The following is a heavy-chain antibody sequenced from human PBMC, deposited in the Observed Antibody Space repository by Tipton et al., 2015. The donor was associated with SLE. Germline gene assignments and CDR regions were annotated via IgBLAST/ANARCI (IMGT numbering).Heavy chain of an antibody. CDR2: ISGDLGNT. D-gene: IGHD2-21*01. CDR1: GYRFKDYG. J-gene: IGHJ4*02. Sequence: QVQLVQSGAEVKKPGTSVKVSCKASGYRFKDYGITWVRQAPGHVLEWMGWISGDLGNTNYPQKFQGRVTMTIDPSTSTTYMELRSQTSDDTAVYYCARDESLLPCGYCGQGTLVTVSA. V-gene: IGHV1-18*04. CDR3: ARDESLLPCGY.